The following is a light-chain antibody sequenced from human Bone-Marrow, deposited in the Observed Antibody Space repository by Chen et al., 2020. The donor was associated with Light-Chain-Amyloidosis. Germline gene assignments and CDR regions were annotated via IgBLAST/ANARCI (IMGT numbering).Light chain of an antibody. CDR3: QVWDRSSDRPV. CDR2: DDS. Sequence: SYVLTQPSSVSVAPGQTATIACGENNIGSTSVHWYQQTPGQAPLLVVYDDSVRPSGIPERLSGSNSGNTATLTISRVEAGDEADYYCQVWDRSSDRPVFGGGTKLTVL. J-gene: IGLJ3*02. V-gene: IGLV3-21*02. CDR1: NIGSTS.